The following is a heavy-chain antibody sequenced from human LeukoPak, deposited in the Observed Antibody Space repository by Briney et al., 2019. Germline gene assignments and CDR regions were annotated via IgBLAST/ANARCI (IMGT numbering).Heavy chain of an antibody. D-gene: IGHD3-3*01. Sequence: GGSLRLSCAASGFTVSSKYMSWVRQAPGKGLEWVSGINWKGSSTGYADSVKGRFTISRDNAKNSLYLQMNSLRAEDTALYHCAKIRFGDYYYYMDVWGKGTTVTVSS. J-gene: IGHJ6*03. CDR2: INWKGSST. CDR3: AKIRFGDYYYYMDV. CDR1: GFTVSSKY. V-gene: IGHV3-20*01.